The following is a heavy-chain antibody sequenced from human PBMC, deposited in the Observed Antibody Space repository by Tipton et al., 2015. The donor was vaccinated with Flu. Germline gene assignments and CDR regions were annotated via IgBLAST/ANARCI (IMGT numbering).Heavy chain of an antibody. V-gene: IGHV4-4*07. D-gene: IGHD3-10*01. CDR1: GGSLSSYY. CDR3: ARGSGSGTFMIFDL. CDR2: MYTSGST. Sequence: LSLTCTVSGGSLSSYYWSWIRQPAGKGLEWIGRMYTSGSTNYNPSLKSRLTMSVDASKQQFSLKLSSMTAADTAVYYCARGSGSGTFMIFDLWGQGTLVTVSS. J-gene: IGHJ4*02.